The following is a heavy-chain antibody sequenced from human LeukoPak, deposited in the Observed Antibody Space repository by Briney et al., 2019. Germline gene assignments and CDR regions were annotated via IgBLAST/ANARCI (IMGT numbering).Heavy chain of an antibody. Sequence: SETLSLTCTVSGGSISSYYWSWIRQPPGKGLEWIGYIYTSGSTNYNPSLKSRVTMSVDTSKNQFSLKLSSVTAADTAVYYCARDSGRLDYWGQGTLVTVSS. D-gene: IGHD6-6*01. CDR1: GGSISSYY. V-gene: IGHV4-4*08. CDR3: ARDSGRLDY. CDR2: IYTSGST. J-gene: IGHJ4*02.